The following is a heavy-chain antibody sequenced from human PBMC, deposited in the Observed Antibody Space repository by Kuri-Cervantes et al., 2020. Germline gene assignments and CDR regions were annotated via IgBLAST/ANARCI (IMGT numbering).Heavy chain of an antibody. CDR3: AKGINSVGMDV. V-gene: IGHV3-30*02. Sequence: GGSLRLSCAASGFTFSSYGMHWVRQAPGKGLEWVAVIWYDGSNKYYADSVKGRFTISRDNSKNTLYLQMNSLRAEDTAVYYCAKGINSVGMDVWGQGTTVTVSS. CDR1: GFTFSSYG. D-gene: IGHD2/OR15-2a*01. CDR2: IWYDGSNK. J-gene: IGHJ6*02.